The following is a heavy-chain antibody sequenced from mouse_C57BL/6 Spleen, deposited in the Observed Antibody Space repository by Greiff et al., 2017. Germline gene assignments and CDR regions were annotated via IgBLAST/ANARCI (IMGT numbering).Heavy chain of an antibody. Sequence: EVKLVESGGGLVKPGGSLKLSCAASGFTFSSYAMSWVRQTPEKRLEWVATISDGGSYTYYPDNVKGRFTISRDNAKNNLYLQMSHLKSEDTAMYYCAREESSYAMDYWGQGTSVTVSS. D-gene: IGHD1-1*01. CDR2: ISDGGSYT. CDR3: AREESSYAMDY. V-gene: IGHV5-4*01. CDR1: GFTFSSYA. J-gene: IGHJ4*01.